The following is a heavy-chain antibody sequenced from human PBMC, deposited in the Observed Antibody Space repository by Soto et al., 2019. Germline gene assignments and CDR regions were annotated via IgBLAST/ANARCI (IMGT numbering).Heavy chain of an antibody. D-gene: IGHD2-15*01. CDR3: ARDRIAVVAATSYYYYGMDV. CDR1: GYTFPSFV. Sequence: QVQLVQSGAEVKKPGASVKVPCRASGYTFPSFVITWVRQAPGQGLWWMGWFSVYNGNTNYAQKPQGRVTMTTDTSTSTAYMELRSLRSDDTAVYYCARDRIAVVAATSYYYYGMDVWGQGTTFTVSS. J-gene: IGHJ6*02. V-gene: IGHV1-18*01. CDR2: FSVYNGNT.